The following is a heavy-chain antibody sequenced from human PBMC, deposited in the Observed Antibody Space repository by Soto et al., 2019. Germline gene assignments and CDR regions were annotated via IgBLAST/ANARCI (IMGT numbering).Heavy chain of an antibody. CDR3: VRIRALGEVSPYFDH. V-gene: IGHV4-59*01. CDR2: IYYSGST. D-gene: IGHD3-16*01. J-gene: IGHJ4*02. CDR1: GVSISSYY. Sequence: SETLSLTCTVSGVSISSYYWSWIRQPPGKGLEWIGYIYYSGSTNYNPSLKSRVTISVDTSANQFSLRVRSVTAADTAAYYFVRIRALGEVSPYFDHWGKGARVTVSS.